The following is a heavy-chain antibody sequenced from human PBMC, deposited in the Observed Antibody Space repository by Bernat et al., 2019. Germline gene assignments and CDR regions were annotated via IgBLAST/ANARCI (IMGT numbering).Heavy chain of an antibody. CDR3: ARAGIVVVVAATWSWFDP. Sequence: QVQLVQSGAEVKKPGSSVKVSCKAFGGTFSSYAISWVRQAPGQGLEWMGGIIPIFGTANYAQKFQGRVTITADKSTSTAYMELSSLRSEDTAVYYCARAGIVVVVAATWSWFDPWGQGTLVTVSS. D-gene: IGHD2-15*01. CDR2: IIPIFGTA. CDR1: GGTFSSYA. V-gene: IGHV1-69*06. J-gene: IGHJ5*02.